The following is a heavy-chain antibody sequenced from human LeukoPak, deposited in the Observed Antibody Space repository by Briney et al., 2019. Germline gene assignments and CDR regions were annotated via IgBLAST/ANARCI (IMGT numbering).Heavy chain of an antibody. CDR1: GYTFTGYY. D-gene: IGHD3-10*01. Sequence: GASVNVSCKASGYTFTGYYMHWVRQAPGQGLEWMGWINPNSGGTNYAQKFQGRVTMTRDTSISTAYMELSRLRSDDTAVYYCARERDNYYGSGSYGYWGQGTLVTVSS. CDR3: ARERDNYYGSGSYGY. V-gene: IGHV1-2*02. CDR2: INPNSGGT. J-gene: IGHJ4*02.